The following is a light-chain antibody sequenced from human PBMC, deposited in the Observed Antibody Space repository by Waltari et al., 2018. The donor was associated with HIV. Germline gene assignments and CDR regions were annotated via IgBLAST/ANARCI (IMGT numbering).Light chain of an antibody. CDR3: VLYMGSGIWV. CDR1: SGSVSTNYY. CDR2: STN. J-gene: IGLJ3*02. Sequence: QTVVTQEPSFSVSPGGTVTLTCGLSSGSVSTNYYPSWYQQTPGQAPRTLIYSTNTRSSGVPDRFSVSILGNKAALTIPGAQADDESEYHCVLYMGSGIWVFGGGTKLTVL. V-gene: IGLV8-61*01.